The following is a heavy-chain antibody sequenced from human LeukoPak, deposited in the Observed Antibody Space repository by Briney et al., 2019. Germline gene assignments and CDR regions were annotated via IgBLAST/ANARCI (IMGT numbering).Heavy chain of an antibody. CDR3: ARGAFRLGRYDSSGSIPDAFDI. CDR2: IYYRGST. D-gene: IGHD3-22*01. J-gene: IGHJ3*02. CDR1: VGSTSSSSYY. V-gene: IGHV4-39*07. Sequence: SETPSLTCTVSVGSTSSSSYYWGWIRQPPGKGLEWIGSIYYRGSTYYNPPLKSRVTISVDTSKNQFSLKLSSVTAADTAVYYCARGAFRLGRYDSSGSIPDAFDIWGQGTMVTVSS.